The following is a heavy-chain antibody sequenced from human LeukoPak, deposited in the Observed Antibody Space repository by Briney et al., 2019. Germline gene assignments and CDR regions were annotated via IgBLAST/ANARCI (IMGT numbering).Heavy chain of an antibody. V-gene: IGHV4-4*07. CDR1: GGSISSYY. J-gene: IGHJ4*02. Sequence: PSETLSLTCTVSGGSISSYYWSWIRQPAGKGLEWIGRIYTSGSTNYNPSLKSRVTISVDTSQNQFSLKMSSVTAADTAVYYCARAPFWVTTARPFGYWGQGTLVTVSS. CDR3: ARAPFWVTTARPFGY. CDR2: IYTSGST. D-gene: IGHD4-11*01.